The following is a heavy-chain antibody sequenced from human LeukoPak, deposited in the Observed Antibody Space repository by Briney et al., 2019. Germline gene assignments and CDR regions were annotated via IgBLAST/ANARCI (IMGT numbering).Heavy chain of an antibody. Sequence: GGSLRLSCAASGFTFSSYGMHWVRQAPGKGLEWVAVIWYDGSNKYYADSVKGRFTISRDNSKNTLYLQMNSLRAEDTAVYYCARDSVVVAATTYYYYGMDVWGQGTTVTVSS. CDR2: IWYDGSNK. CDR3: ARDSVVVAATTYYYYGMDV. CDR1: GFTFSSYG. V-gene: IGHV3-33*01. J-gene: IGHJ6*02. D-gene: IGHD2-15*01.